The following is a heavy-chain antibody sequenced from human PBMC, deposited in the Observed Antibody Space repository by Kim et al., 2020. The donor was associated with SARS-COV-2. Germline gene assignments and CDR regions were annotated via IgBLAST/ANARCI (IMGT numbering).Heavy chain of an antibody. CDR2: ISAYNGNT. V-gene: IGHV1-18*04. J-gene: IGHJ6*02. CDR1: GYTFTSYG. D-gene: IGHD5-12*01. CDR3: ARDLRYSGYDSQNYYYYGMDV. Sequence: ASVKVSCKASGYTFTSYGISWVRQAPGQGLEWMGWISAYNGNTNYAQKLQGRVTMTTDTSTSTAYMELRSLRSDDTAVYYCARDLRYSGYDSQNYYYYGMDVWGQGTTVTVSS.